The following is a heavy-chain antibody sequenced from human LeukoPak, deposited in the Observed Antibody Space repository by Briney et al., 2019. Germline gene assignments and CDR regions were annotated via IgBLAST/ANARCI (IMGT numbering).Heavy chain of an antibody. D-gene: IGHD2-8*01. Sequence: PGGSLRLSCAASGFTFSSYGMSWVRQAPGKGLEWVSAISGSGGSTYYADSVKGRFTISRDNSKNTLYLQMNSLRAEDTAVYYCAKDFSGGISIVLMVYGPGLLDYWGQGTLVTVSS. CDR3: AKDFSGGISIVLMVYGPGLLDY. CDR2: ISGSGGST. CDR1: GFTFSSYG. V-gene: IGHV3-23*01. J-gene: IGHJ4*02.